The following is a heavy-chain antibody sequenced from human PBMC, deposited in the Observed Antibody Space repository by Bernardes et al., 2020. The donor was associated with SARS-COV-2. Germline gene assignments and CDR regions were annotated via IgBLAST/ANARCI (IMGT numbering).Heavy chain of an antibody. D-gene: IGHD3-10*01. V-gene: IGHV2-5*02. CDR1: GFSLSTSGVG. CDR2: IYWDDDK. J-gene: IGHJ4*02. CDR3: AHLSVLWFGEFLPYHFDY. Sequence: SGPTLVKPTQTLTLTCTFSGFSLSTSGVGVGWIRQPPGKALEWLALIYWDDDKRYSPSLKSRLTITKDTSKNQVVLTMTNMDPVDTATYYCAHLSVLWFGEFLPYHFDYWGQGTLVTVSS.